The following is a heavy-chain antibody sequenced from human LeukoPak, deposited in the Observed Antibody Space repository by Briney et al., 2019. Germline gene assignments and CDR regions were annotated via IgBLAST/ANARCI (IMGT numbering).Heavy chain of an antibody. J-gene: IGHJ5*02. Sequence: VASVKVSCKASGGTFSSYAISWVRQAPGQGLEWMGGIIPIFGTADYAQKFQGRVTITADESTSIAYMELSSLRSEDTAVYYCARASYYYGSESFDPWGQGTLVTVSS. CDR1: GGTFSSYA. D-gene: IGHD3-10*01. CDR2: IIPIFGTA. V-gene: IGHV1-69*13. CDR3: ARASYYYGSESFDP.